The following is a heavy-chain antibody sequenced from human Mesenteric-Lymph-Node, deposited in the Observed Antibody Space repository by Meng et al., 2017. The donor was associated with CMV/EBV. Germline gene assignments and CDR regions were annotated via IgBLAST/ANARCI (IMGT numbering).Heavy chain of an antibody. CDR3: ARGRMRITIFGVVTYMDV. V-gene: IGHV4-59*01. D-gene: IGHD3-3*01. CDR1: GGSISSYY. CDR2: IYYSGSI. Sequence: SETLSLTCTVSGGSISSYYWSWIRQPPGKGLEWIGYIYYSGSINYNPSLKSRVTISVDTSKNQFSLKLSSVTAADTAVYYCARGRMRITIFGVVTYMDVWGQGTTVTVSS. J-gene: IGHJ6*02.